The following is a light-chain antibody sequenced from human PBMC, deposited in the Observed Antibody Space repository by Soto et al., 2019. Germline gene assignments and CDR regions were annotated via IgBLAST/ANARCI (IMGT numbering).Light chain of an antibody. CDR2: EVS. CDR3: MQSTQLPPT. CDR1: QSPLHITGDTF. Sequence: DVVLTQPQPSLSVAPGQSTSIYCKHSQSPLHITGDTFLFWYLQKPGQSPQLLIYEVSTRVSGVPDRFSGSGSGTDFTLEISRVETDDVGFYYCMQSTQLPPTFGQGTRLEVK. J-gene: IGKJ5*01. V-gene: IGKV2D-29*02.